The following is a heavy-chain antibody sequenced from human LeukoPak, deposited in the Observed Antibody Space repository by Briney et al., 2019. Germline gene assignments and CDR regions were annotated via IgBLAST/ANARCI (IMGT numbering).Heavy chain of an antibody. V-gene: IGHV3-21*04. D-gene: IGHD6-13*01. CDR1: GFTFSSYS. CDR2: ISSSSSYI. J-gene: IGHJ4*02. CDR3: ARHLEGSSPGLDY. Sequence: GGSLRLSCAASGFTFSSYSMNWVRQAPGKGLEWVSSISSSSSYIYYADSVKGRFTISRDNAKNSLYLQMNSLRAEDTAVYYCARHLEGSSPGLDYWGQGTLVTVSS.